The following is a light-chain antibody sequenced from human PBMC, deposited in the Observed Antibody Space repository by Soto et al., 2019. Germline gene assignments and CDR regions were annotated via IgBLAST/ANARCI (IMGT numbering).Light chain of an antibody. Sequence: QSALTQPRSVSGSPGQSVTISCTGTYSDVGSYSLVSWYQQHPGKAPKLMIYEGTKRPSGVSNRFSGSKSGNTASLTISGLQAEDEADYYCCSYAGSATYVFGTGTKLTVL. CDR1: YSDVGSYSL. CDR2: EGT. CDR3: CSYAGSATYV. V-gene: IGLV2-23*01. J-gene: IGLJ1*01.